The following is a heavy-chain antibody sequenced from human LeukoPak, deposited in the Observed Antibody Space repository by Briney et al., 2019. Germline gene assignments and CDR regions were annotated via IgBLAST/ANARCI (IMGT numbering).Heavy chain of an antibody. D-gene: IGHD6-13*01. CDR2: IYPGDSAT. J-gene: IGHJ4*02. CDR1: GYDVTNNW. Sequence: GGSLKISCTGSGYDVTNNWIGWVRQMPGKGLEWMGIIYPGDSATRYSPSFQGQVTISPDKSVSTACLQWSSLKASDTAMYYCARGIAEAAVTKFDYWGQGTLVTVSS. V-gene: IGHV5-51*01. CDR3: ARGIAEAAVTKFDY.